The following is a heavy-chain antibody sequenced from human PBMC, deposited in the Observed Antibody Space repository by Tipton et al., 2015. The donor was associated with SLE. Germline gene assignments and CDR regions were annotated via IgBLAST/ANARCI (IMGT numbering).Heavy chain of an antibody. CDR3: ARGGDSSGFGWFDP. Sequence: TLSLTCTVSGGSISSSYYWGWIRQSPGKGLEWIGSISYTGSTYYNPSLKSRVTISVDMSKNQFSLKLTSVTAADTAVYYCARGGDSSGFGWFDPWGQGTLVTVSS. V-gene: IGHV4-39*07. J-gene: IGHJ5*02. CDR2: ISYTGST. CDR1: GGSISSSYY. D-gene: IGHD6-19*01.